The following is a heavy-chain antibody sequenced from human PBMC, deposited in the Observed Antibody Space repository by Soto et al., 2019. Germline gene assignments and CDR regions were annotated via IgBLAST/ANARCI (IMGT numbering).Heavy chain of an antibody. Sequence: QVQLVQSGAEVRKPGSSVKVSCLASGQSFRRDAFSWVRQAPGQGLEWMAGIVPMFGTENYSEKFNERVRMTADESTSTVYLEISSLRSEDTAVYYCAIAVEMGTAPVRAWGQGTAVTVSS. D-gene: IGHD5-18*01. V-gene: IGHV1-69*19. CDR2: IVPMFGTE. CDR3: AIAVEMGTAPVRA. CDR1: GQSFRRDA. J-gene: IGHJ5*02.